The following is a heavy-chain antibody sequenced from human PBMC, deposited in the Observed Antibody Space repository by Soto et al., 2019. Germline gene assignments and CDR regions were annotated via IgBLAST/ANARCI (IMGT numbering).Heavy chain of an antibody. V-gene: IGHV3-23*01. CDR3: AIAFKLELRLPLDY. Sequence: GGSLRLSCAASGLTFSSYAMSWVGQAPGKGLEWVSAISGSGGSTYYADSVKGRFTISRDNSKNTLYLQMNSLRAEDTAVYYCAIAFKLELRLPLDYSCQGTLVTVSS. CDR1: GLTFSSYA. J-gene: IGHJ4*02. CDR2: ISGSGGST. D-gene: IGHD1-7*01.